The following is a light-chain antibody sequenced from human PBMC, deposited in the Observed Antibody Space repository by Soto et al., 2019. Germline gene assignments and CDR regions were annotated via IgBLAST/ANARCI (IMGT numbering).Light chain of an antibody. CDR2: DAS. V-gene: IGKV3-11*01. Sequence: EDVLTQSPGTLSLSPGEIATLSCSASQSVSSYLAWYQQKPGQAPRLLIYDASNRATGIPARFSGSGSGTDFTLTISSLEPEDFAIYYCQQRSAWPQITFGQGTRLEIK. J-gene: IGKJ5*01. CDR3: QQRSAWPQIT. CDR1: QSVSSY.